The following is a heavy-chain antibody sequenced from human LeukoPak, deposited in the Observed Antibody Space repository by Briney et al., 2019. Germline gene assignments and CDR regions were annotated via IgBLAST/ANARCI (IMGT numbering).Heavy chain of an antibody. J-gene: IGHJ4*02. V-gene: IGHV3-66*01. D-gene: IGHD1-26*01. CDR3: AREVELREDY. CDR1: EFSVGSNY. Sequence: PGGSLRLSCAASEFSVGSNYMTWVRQAPGKGLEWVSLIYSGGSTYYADSVKGRFTISRDNSKNTLYLQMNSLRAEDTAVYYCAREVELREDYWGQGTLVTVSS. CDR2: IYSGGST.